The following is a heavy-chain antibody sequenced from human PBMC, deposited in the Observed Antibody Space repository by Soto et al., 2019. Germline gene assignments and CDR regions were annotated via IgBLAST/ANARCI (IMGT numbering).Heavy chain of an antibody. D-gene: IGHD2-2*02. CDR1: GGSISSSSYY. CDR3: ATRGLYNCYGMDV. Sequence: PSETLSLTCTVSGGSISSSSYYWGWIRQPPGKGLEWIGSIYYSGSTYYNPSLKSRVTISVDTSKNQFSLKLSSVTAADTAVYYCATRGLYNCYGMDVWGQGTTVTVSS. V-gene: IGHV4-39*01. J-gene: IGHJ6*02. CDR2: IYYSGST.